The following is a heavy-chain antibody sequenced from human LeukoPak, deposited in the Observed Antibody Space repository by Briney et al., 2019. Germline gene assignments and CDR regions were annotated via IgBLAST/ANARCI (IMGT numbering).Heavy chain of an antibody. V-gene: IGHV1-2*02. Sequence: ASVKVSCKASGYTFTGYYMHWVRQAPGQGLEWTGWINPNSGGTNYAQKFQGRVTMTRDTSISTAYMELSRLRSDDTAVYYCARDYPMVRGDFDYWGQGTLVTVSS. J-gene: IGHJ4*02. D-gene: IGHD3-10*01. CDR1: GYTFTGYY. CDR2: INPNSGGT. CDR3: ARDYPMVRGDFDY.